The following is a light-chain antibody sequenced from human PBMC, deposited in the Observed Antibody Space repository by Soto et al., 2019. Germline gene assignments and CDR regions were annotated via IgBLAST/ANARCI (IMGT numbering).Light chain of an antibody. J-gene: IGKJ4*01. CDR1: QSVSSTY. CDR2: AAS. Sequence: DIVLTQSPGTLSLSPGERATLSCRASQSVSSTYLAWYQQKPGQAPRLLIYAASRRATGIPDRFSGSGSGTDFTLTISRLEPEDFAVYYCQQYESSPTTFGGGTKVEIK. V-gene: IGKV3-20*01. CDR3: QQYESSPTT.